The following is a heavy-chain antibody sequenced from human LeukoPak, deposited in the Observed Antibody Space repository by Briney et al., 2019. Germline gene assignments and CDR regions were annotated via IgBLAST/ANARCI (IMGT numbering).Heavy chain of an antibody. CDR3: AKDLAYDSSGPDY. Sequence: PGRSLRLSCAASGFTFSSYGMHWVRQAPGKGLEWVAVISYDGSNKYYADSVKGRFTISRDNSKNTLYLQMNSLRAEDTAVYYCAKDLAYDSSGPDYWGQGTLVTVPS. D-gene: IGHD3-22*01. CDR1: GFTFSSYG. V-gene: IGHV3-30*18. J-gene: IGHJ4*02. CDR2: ISYDGSNK.